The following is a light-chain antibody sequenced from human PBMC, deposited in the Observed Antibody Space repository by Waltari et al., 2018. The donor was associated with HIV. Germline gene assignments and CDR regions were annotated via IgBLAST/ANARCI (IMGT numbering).Light chain of an antibody. CDR1: SSNIGSNS. J-gene: IGLJ1*01. Sequence: QSVLTQPPSASGTPGQRVTISCSGSSSNIGSNSVNCYQQLPGTAPKLLIYGDDQRPSGVPDRFSGSKSGTSAALAISGPQSEDEAVYFCAAWDDSLNGYVFGAGTKVTVL. CDR2: GDD. CDR3: AAWDDSLNGYV. V-gene: IGLV1-44*01.